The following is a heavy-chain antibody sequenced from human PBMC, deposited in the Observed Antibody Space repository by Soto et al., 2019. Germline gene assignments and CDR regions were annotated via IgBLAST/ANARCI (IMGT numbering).Heavy chain of an antibody. J-gene: IGHJ6*03. V-gene: IGHV3-13*01. CDR1: GFTFSSYD. D-gene: IGHD2-2*01. Sequence: LRLSCAASGFTFSSYDMHWVRQATGKGLEWVSAIGTAGDTYYPGSVKGRFTISRENAKNSLYLQMNSLRAGDTAVYYCARAPGMSSTSYYYYMDVWGKGTTVTVSS. CDR3: ARAPGMSSTSYYYYMDV. CDR2: IGTAGDT.